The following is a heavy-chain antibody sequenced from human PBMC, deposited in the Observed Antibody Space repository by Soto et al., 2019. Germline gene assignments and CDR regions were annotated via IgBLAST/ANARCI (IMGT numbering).Heavy chain of an antibody. J-gene: IGHJ5*02. D-gene: IGHD6-6*01. V-gene: IGHV1-2*02. CDR2: INPNSGGT. CDR3: ARDPGSIAARPWFDP. CDR1: GYTFTGYY. Sequence: AASVKVSCKASGYTFTGYYMHWVRQAPGQGLEWMGWINPNSGGTNYAQKFQGRVTMTRDTSISTAYMELSRLRSDDTAVYYCARDPGSIAARPWFDPWGQGTLVTVSS.